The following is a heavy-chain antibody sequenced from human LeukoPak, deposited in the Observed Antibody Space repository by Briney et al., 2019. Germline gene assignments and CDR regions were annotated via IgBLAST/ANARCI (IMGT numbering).Heavy chain of an antibody. CDR1: GGSISSGGYY. CDR2: IYYSGSA. CDR3: ARARAGYDSSGYHDAFDI. J-gene: IGHJ3*02. V-gene: IGHV4-31*03. D-gene: IGHD3-22*01. Sequence: PSQTLSLTCTVSGGSISSGGYYWSWIRQHPGKGLEWIGYIYYSGSAYSNPSLKSRISISVDTSKNHFSLNLSSVTAADTAVYYCARARAGYDSSGYHDAFDIWGQGTMVSVSS.